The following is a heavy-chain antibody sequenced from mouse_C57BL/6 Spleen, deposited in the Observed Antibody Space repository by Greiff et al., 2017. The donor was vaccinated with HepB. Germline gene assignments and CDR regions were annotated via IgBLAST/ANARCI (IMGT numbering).Heavy chain of an antibody. CDR3: ARSLYYYGSSLDY. J-gene: IGHJ2*01. D-gene: IGHD1-1*01. CDR2: INPSSGYT. Sequence: VKLQESGAELARPGASVKMSCKASGYTFTSYTMHWVKQRPGQGLEWIGYINPSSGYTKYNQKFKDKATLTADKSSSTAYMQLSSLTSEDSAVYYCARSLYYYGSSLDYWGQGTTLTVSS. V-gene: IGHV1-4*01. CDR1: GYTFTSYT.